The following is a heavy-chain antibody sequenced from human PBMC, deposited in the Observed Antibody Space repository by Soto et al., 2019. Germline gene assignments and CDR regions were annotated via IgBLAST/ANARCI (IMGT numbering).Heavy chain of an antibody. CDR2: IGTAGDT. D-gene: IGHD3-10*01. CDR1: GFTFSSYD. J-gene: IGHJ6*03. CDR3: ARTVRGVRFGYYYYYMDV. V-gene: IGHV3-13*01. Sequence: GGSLRLSCAASGFTFSSYDMHWVRQATGKGLEWVSAIGTAGDTYYPGSVKGRFTISRENAKNSLYLQMNSLRAGDTAVYYCARTVRGVRFGYYYYYMDVWGKGTTVTVSS.